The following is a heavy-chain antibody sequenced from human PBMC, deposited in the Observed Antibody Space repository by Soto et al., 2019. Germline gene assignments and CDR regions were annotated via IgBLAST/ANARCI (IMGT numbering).Heavy chain of an antibody. CDR2: INPNGGST. V-gene: IGHV1-46*03. CDR3: ARVYSGYDYVIFY. CDR1: GYTFTGYY. D-gene: IGHD5-12*01. J-gene: IGHJ4*02. Sequence: ASVKVSCKASGYTFTGYYMHWVRQAPGQGLEWMGIINPNGGSTSYAQKFQGRVTMTRDTSTSTVYMELSSLRSEDTAVYYCARVYSGYDYVIFYWGQGTLVTVSS.